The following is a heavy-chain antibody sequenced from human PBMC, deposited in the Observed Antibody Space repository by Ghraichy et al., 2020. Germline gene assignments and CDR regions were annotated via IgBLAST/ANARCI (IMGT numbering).Heavy chain of an antibody. Sequence: SCAASGFTVYSNYMTWVRQAPGKGLECVSVTYSAGGTYYAESVKGRFSSSRDVSKNTMYLQMDSLRAEDTAVYYCARAPGIIGSTSQEDYGMDVWGQGTRVTVSS. D-gene: IGHD1-7*01. CDR2: TYSAGGT. J-gene: IGHJ6*02. CDR3: ARAPGIIGSTSQEDYGMDV. V-gene: IGHV3-66*01. CDR1: GFTVYSNY.